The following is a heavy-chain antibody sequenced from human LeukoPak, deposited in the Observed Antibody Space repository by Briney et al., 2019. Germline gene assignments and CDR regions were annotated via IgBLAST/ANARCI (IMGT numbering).Heavy chain of an antibody. J-gene: IGHJ4*02. CDR3: ARGWSSGYSDY. CDR1: GFTFSSYN. Sequence: PGGSLRVSCAASGFTFSSYNMNWVRQAPGKGLEWVSSITSSGSYIYYGDSVKGRFTISRDIAKNSLYLEMNSLRAEDTAVYYCARGWSSGYSDYWGQGTLVTVSS. D-gene: IGHD3-22*01. V-gene: IGHV3-21*01. CDR2: ITSSGSYI.